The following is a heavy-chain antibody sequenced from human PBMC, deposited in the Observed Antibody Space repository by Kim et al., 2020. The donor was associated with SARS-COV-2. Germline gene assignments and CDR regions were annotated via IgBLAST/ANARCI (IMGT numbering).Heavy chain of an antibody. V-gene: IGHV4-39*01. J-gene: IGHJ4*02. D-gene: IGHD3-9*01. CDR2: VSHSGTT. CDR1: GDSLANTIYD. CDR3: ARQYTGYYRYYSDN. Sequence: SETLSLTCSVSGDSLANTIYDWAWIRRPPGKGLECIGTVSHSGTTYYDPSLKSRVTIFVDRAKNQFSLRLRSVTAADTAIYYCARQYTGYYRYYSDNWGQGTLVAVSS.